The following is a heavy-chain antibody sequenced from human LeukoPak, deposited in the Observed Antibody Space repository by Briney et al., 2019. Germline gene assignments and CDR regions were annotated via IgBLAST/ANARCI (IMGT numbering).Heavy chain of an antibody. Sequence: SVKVSCKASGGTFSSYAISWVRQAPGQGLEWMGRIIPIFGAANYAQKFQGRVTITTDESTSTAYMELSSLRSEDTAVYYCARESLSGYGYFDYWGQGTLVTVSS. CDR3: ARESLSGYGYFDY. D-gene: IGHD5-12*01. CDR1: GGTFSSYA. CDR2: IIPIFGAA. J-gene: IGHJ4*02. V-gene: IGHV1-69*05.